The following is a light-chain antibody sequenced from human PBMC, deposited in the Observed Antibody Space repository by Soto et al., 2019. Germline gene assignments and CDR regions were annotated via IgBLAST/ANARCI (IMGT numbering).Light chain of an antibody. J-gene: IGKJ4*01. CDR3: QQYNKSALT. Sequence: EIVMTQSPATLSVSPGERATLSCRANQSVNHNLAWYQQKPGQATRLLIYHAATRATGIPARFSGSGSGTYFTLTISSLQSEDFAVYYCQQYNKSALTVGGGNTVVIK. V-gene: IGKV3-15*01. CDR1: QSVNHN. CDR2: HAA.